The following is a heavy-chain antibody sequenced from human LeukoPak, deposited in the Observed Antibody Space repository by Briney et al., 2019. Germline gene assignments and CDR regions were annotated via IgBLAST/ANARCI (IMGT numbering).Heavy chain of an antibody. CDR2: IIPILGIA. Sequence: SVKVSCKASGGTFSSYAISWVRQAPGQGLEWMGRIIPILGIANYAQKFQGRVTITADKSTSTAYMELSSLRSEDTAVYYCARVIVFEGELLPFFDYWGQGTLVTVSS. D-gene: IGHD1-26*01. J-gene: IGHJ4*02. CDR1: GGTFSSYA. CDR3: ARVIVFEGELLPFFDY. V-gene: IGHV1-69*04.